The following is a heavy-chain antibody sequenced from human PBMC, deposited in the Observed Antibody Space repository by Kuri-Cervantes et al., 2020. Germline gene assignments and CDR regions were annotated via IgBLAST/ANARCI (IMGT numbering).Heavy chain of an antibody. V-gene: IGHV3-66*01. CDR2: IYSGGST. J-gene: IGHJ6*02. D-gene: IGHD6-19*01. CDR1: GFTVSSNY. CDR3: ARDGVAVAGTPLYYYYGMDV. Sequence: GGSLRLCCAASGFTVSSNYMSWVRQAPGKGLEWVSVIYSGGSTYYADSVKGRFTISRDNSKNTLYLQMNSLRAEDTAVYYCARDGVAVAGTPLYYYYGMDVWGQGTTVTVSS.